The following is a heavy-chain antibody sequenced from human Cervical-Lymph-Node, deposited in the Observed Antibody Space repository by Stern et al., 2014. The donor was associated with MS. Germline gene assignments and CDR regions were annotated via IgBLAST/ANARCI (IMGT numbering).Heavy chain of an antibody. J-gene: IGHJ4*02. Sequence: EVQLVESRPEVKMPGESLQISCQTSGFTFNSSRDGGVRQMPGKGLEWIAIIFPGGSDIRYSPSFQGQVTISADKSSSTAYLQWNNLKASDTAIYYCARQRYFDYWGQGTLVTVSS. V-gene: IGHV5-51*01. CDR3: ARQRYFDY. CDR2: IFPGGSDI. CDR1: GFTFNSSR.